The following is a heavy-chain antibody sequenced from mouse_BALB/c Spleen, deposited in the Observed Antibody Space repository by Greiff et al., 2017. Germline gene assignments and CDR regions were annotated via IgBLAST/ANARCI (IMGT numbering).Heavy chain of an antibody. CDR2: INSNGGST. CDR1: GFTFSSYG. D-gene: IGHD1-1*01. Sequence: EVQLVESGGGLVQPGGSLKLSCAASGFTFSSYGMSWVRQTPDKRLELVATINSNGGSTYYPDSVKGRFTISRDNAKNTLYLQMSSLKSEDTAMYYCARENYGYWGQGTTLTVSA. V-gene: IGHV5-6-3*01. J-gene: IGHJ2*01. CDR3: ARENYGY.